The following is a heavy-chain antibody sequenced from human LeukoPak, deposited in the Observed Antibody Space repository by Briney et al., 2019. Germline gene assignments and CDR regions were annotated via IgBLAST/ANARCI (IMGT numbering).Heavy chain of an antibody. J-gene: IGHJ4*02. CDR3: ARLGYYYDSSGYLRREGFDY. Sequence: SETLSLTCAVSGGSISSSNWWSWVRQPPGKGLEWIGEIYHSGSTNYNPSLKSRVTISVDKSKNQFSLKLSSVTAADTAVYYCARLGYYYDSSGYLRREGFDYWGQGTLVTVSS. D-gene: IGHD3-22*01. CDR1: GGSISSSNW. CDR2: IYHSGST. V-gene: IGHV4-4*02.